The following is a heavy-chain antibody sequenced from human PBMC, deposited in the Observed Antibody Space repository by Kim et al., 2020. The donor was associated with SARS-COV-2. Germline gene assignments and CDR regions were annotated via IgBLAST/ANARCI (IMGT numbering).Heavy chain of an antibody. V-gene: IGHV3-48*03. D-gene: IGHD3-10*01. J-gene: IGHJ4*02. Sequence: RGRFTISGDNAKNSLYLQMNSLRAEDTAVYYCARLTYYYGSGSHNGGYWGQGTLVTVSS. CDR3: ARLTYYYGSGSHNGGY.